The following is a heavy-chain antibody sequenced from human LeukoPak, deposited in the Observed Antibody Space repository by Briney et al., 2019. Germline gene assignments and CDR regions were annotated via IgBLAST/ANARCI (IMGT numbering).Heavy chain of an antibody. Sequence: SVKVSCKPSGGTSSSYTISWVRQAPGQGLEWMGGIIPIFGTANYAQTFQGRVTITTDESTSTAYMELSSLRSEDTAVYYCARHHQCSSTSGSKYYYYYMDVWGKGTTVTVSS. CDR1: GGTSSSYT. CDR2: IIPIFGTA. V-gene: IGHV1-69*05. J-gene: IGHJ6*03. D-gene: IGHD2-2*01. CDR3: ARHHQCSSTSGSKYYYYYMDV.